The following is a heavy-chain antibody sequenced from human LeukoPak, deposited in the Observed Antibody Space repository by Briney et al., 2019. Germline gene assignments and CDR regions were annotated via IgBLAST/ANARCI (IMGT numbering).Heavy chain of an antibody. J-gene: IGHJ3*02. Sequence: PGESLKISCKGSGYSFATYWSGWVRQMPGKGLDWMGLIHPGDSDSRYRESFQGQVTISADKSISTAYLQWSSLKASDTAMYYCARLGGTTYRAFDIWGQGTMVTVS. CDR1: GYSFATYW. CDR2: IHPGDSDS. CDR3: ARLGGTTYRAFDI. V-gene: IGHV5-51*01. D-gene: IGHD1-14*01.